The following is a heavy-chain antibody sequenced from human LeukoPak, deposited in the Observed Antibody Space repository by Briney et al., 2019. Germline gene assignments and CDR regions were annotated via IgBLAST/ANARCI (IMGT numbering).Heavy chain of an antibody. J-gene: IGHJ4*02. CDR2: IKEDGSEK. CDR3: ASGRQLGY. Sequence: GGSLRLSCVASGFTFSIYWMSWVRQAPGKGLEWVANIKEDGSEKYYVASVKGRLTISRDNAKNSLYLQMNSLGAEDTAVYYCASGRQLGYWGQGTLVTVSS. D-gene: IGHD3-16*01. V-gene: IGHV3-7*01. CDR1: GFTFSIYW.